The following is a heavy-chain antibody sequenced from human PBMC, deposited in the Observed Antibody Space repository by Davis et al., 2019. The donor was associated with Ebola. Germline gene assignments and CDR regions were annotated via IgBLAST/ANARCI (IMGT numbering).Heavy chain of an antibody. V-gene: IGHV3-23*01. Sequence: GESLKISCAASGFTFSSYAMSWVRQAPGKGLEWVSAISGSGGSTYHADSVKGRFTISRDNSKNTLYLQMNSLKTEDTAVYYCTTSINQDYWGQGTLVTVSS. CDR1: GFTFSSYA. CDR3: TTSINQDY. J-gene: IGHJ4*02. D-gene: IGHD3-10*01. CDR2: ISGSGGST.